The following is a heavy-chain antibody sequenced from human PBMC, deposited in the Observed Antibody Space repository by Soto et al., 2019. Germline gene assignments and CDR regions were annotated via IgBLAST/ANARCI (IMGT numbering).Heavy chain of an antibody. V-gene: IGHV6-1*01. D-gene: IGHD2-15*01. CDR1: GDSVSSNSAA. CDR2: TYYRSKWYN. CDR3: ARGVVATGYYYYYGMDV. J-gene: IGHJ6*02. Sequence: SQTLSLTCAISGDSVSSNSAAWNWIRQSPSRGLEWLGRTYYRSKWYNDYAVSVKSRITINPDTSKNQFSLQLNSVTPEDTAVYYCARGVVATGYYYYYGMDVWGQGTTVTVSS.